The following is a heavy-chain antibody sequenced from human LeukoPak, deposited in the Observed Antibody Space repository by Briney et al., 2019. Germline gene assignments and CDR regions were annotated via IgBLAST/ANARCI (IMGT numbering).Heavy chain of an antibody. CDR1: GFTFSRYW. CDR3: ARDKGDYDRSGSLFVF. J-gene: IGHJ4*02. V-gene: IGHV3-7*03. D-gene: IGHD3-22*01. Sequence: HPGGSLRLSCAASGFTFSRYWMSWVRQAPRKGLEWVANIKQDGSETYYLDSMKGRFTISRDNAKNSLFLQMNSLRAEDTAVYYCARDKGDYDRSGSLFVFGGQGTLVTVSS. CDR2: IKQDGSET.